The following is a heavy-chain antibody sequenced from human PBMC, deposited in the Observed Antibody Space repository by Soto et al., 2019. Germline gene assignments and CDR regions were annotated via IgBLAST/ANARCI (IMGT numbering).Heavy chain of an antibody. CDR1: GFTFSSCW. V-gene: IGHV3-7*03. Sequence: GSLRLSCVASGFTFSSCWMSWVRQAPGKGLEWVANIKQDGSVRYYVDSVKGRFTISRDNAMNSLYLQMNSLRVEDTAMYYCARGFSSTPNWFDPWGQGTLVTVSS. D-gene: IGHD6-19*01. J-gene: IGHJ5*02. CDR3: ARGFSSTPNWFDP. CDR2: IKQDGSVR.